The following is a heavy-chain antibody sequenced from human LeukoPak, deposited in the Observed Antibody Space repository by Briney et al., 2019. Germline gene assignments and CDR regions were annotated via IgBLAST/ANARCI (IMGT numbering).Heavy chain of an antibody. D-gene: IGHD3-22*01. Sequence: PGGSLRLSCAASGFTFSSYGMHWVRQAPGKGLEWVAVIWYDGSNKYYADSVKGQFTISRDNSKNTLYLQMNSLRAEDTAVYYCAREIAYYYDSSPFDYWGQGTLVTVSS. V-gene: IGHV3-33*01. CDR3: AREIAYYYDSSPFDY. CDR2: IWYDGSNK. CDR1: GFTFSSYG. J-gene: IGHJ4*02.